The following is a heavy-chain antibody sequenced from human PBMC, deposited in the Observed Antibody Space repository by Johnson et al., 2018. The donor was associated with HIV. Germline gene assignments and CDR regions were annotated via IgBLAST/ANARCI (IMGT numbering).Heavy chain of an antibody. CDR1: GFTFRSYG. Sequence: QVQLVESGGGVVQPGRSLRLSCAASGFTFRSYGMHWVRQAPGKGLEWVAVIWFDGSNQYYADSVKGRFTISRDNSKNTLYLQMNSRRAEDTAVYYCASGVGYYSHDAFDIWGQGTMVTVSS. J-gene: IGHJ3*02. CDR2: IWFDGSNQ. CDR3: ASGVGYYSHDAFDI. V-gene: IGHV3-33*01. D-gene: IGHD2/OR15-2a*01.